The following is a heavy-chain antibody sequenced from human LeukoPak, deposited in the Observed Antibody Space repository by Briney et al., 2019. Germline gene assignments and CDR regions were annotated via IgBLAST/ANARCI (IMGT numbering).Heavy chain of an antibody. D-gene: IGHD3-10*01. Sequence: GSSVKVSCKASGGTFSSYAISWVRQAPGQGLEWMGGIIPIFGTANYAQKFQGRVTITTGESTSTAYMELSSLRSEDTAVYYCAAGSGSYYEASDYWGQGTLVTVSS. CDR1: GGTFSSYA. J-gene: IGHJ4*02. V-gene: IGHV1-69*05. CDR2: IIPIFGTA. CDR3: AAGSGSYYEASDY.